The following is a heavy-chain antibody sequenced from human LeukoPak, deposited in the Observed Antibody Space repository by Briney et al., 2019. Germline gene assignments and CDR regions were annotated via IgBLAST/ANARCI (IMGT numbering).Heavy chain of an antibody. CDR1: GGSFSGYY. CDR3: ARVTGYPQVLLFDY. CDR2: INHSGST. V-gene: IGHV4-34*01. J-gene: IGHJ4*02. D-gene: IGHD1-20*01. Sequence: PSETLSLTCAVYGGSFSGYYWSWLRQPPGKGLEWIGEINHSGSTNYNPSLKSRVTISVDTSKNQFSLKLGSVTAADTAVYYCARVTGYPQVLLFDYWGQGTLVTVSS.